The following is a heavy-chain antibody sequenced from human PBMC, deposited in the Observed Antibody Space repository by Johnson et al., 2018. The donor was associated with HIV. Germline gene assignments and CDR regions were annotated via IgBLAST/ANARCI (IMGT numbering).Heavy chain of an antibody. CDR1: GFTFSSYG. D-gene: IGHD3-10*01. J-gene: IGHJ3*02. V-gene: IGHV3-30*18. CDR2: ISYDGNNK. CDR3: AKSTQASILRESGPYGAFDI. Sequence: GFTFSSYGMHWVRQAPGKGLEWVAVISYDGNNKYSADSVKGRFTISRDNSKNTLYLQMNSLRVEDTAVYYCAKSTQASILRESGPYGAFDIWGQGTMVTVSS.